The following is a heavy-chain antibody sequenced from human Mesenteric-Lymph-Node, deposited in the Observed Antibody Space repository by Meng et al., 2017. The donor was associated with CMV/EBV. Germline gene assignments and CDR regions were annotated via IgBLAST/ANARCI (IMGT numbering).Heavy chain of an antibody. Sequence: SGYSFTSYSITWVRQAPGQGLEWMGWISAYNGNTNYAQKLQGRVTMTTDTSTSTAYVELRSLRSDDTAVYYCARRGCRGGDCHNGDYWGQGTLVTVSS. J-gene: IGHJ4*02. D-gene: IGHD2-21*01. CDR2: ISAYNGNT. CDR3: ARRGCRGGDCHNGDY. V-gene: IGHV1-18*01. CDR1: GYSFTSYS.